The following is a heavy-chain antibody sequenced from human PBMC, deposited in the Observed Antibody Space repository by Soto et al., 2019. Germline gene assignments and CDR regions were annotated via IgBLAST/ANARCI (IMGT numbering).Heavy chain of an antibody. D-gene: IGHD3-3*01. Sequence: PSETLSLTCTVSGASINSGDYYCSWIRQPPGKGLEWIGHIYYSGSTYYNPSLKSRAGISVDSSKSLVSLKLSCVTAADTAVFYCASEHFLCITILGVLIIGLGVSYYYYGMDVWGQGTTVTVSS. CDR2: IYYSGST. CDR3: ASEHFLCITILGVLIIGLGVSYYYYGMDV. V-gene: IGHV4-30-4*01. CDR1: GASINSGDYY. J-gene: IGHJ6*02.